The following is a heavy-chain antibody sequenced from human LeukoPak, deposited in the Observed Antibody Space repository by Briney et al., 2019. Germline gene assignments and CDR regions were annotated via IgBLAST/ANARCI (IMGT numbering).Heavy chain of an antibody. CDR1: GFTFSSYS. CDR3: ARVASYAFDI. CDR2: ISSSSSYI. J-gene: IGHJ3*02. V-gene: IGHV3-21*01. D-gene: IGHD6-6*01. Sequence: GSLRLSCAASGFTFSSYSMDWVRQAPGKGLEWVSSISSSSSYIYYADSVKGRFTISRDNSKNTLYLQMNSLRAEDTAVYYCARVASYAFDIWGQGTMVTVSS.